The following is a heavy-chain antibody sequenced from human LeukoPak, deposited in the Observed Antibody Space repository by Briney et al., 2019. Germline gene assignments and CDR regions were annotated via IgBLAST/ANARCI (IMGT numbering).Heavy chain of an antibody. V-gene: IGHV4-34*01. Sequence: SETLSLTCAVYGGSFSGYYWSWIRQPPGKGLEWIGEINHSGSTNYNPSLKSRVTISADTSKNQFSLKLSSVTAADTAVYYCAREGALYYYDSSGYYHPWGQGTLVTVSS. D-gene: IGHD3-22*01. J-gene: IGHJ5*02. CDR2: INHSGST. CDR3: AREGALYYYDSSGYYHP. CDR1: GGSFSGYY.